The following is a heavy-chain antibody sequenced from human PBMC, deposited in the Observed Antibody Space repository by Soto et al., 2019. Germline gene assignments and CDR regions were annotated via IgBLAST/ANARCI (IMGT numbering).Heavy chain of an antibody. J-gene: IGHJ6*02. CDR3: ARDSVPEDGLDIVATIVNYYYYYGMDV. CDR2: ISYDGSNK. V-gene: IGHV3-30-3*01. D-gene: IGHD5-12*01. CDR1: GFTFSSYA. Sequence: GGSLRLSCAASGFTFSSYAMHWVRQAQGKGLEWVAVISYDGSNKYYADSVKGRFTISRDNSKNTLYLQMNSLRAEDTAVYYCARDSVPEDGLDIVATIVNYYYYYGMDVWGQGTTVSVSS.